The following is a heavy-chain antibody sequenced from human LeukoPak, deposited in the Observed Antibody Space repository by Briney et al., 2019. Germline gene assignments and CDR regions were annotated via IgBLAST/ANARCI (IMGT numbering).Heavy chain of an antibody. CDR3: ASRIQLWLDAFDI. Sequence: GGSLRLSCAASGFTFSSYSMNWVRQAPGKGLEWVSPISSSSYIYYADSVKGRFTISRDNAKNSLYLQMNSLRAEDTAVYYCASRIQLWLDAFDIWGQGTMVTVSS. CDR2: ISSSSYI. CDR1: GFTFSSYS. V-gene: IGHV3-21*01. D-gene: IGHD5-18*01. J-gene: IGHJ3*02.